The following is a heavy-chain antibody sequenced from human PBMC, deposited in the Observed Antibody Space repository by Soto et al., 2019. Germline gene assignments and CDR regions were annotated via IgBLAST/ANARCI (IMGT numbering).Heavy chain of an antibody. J-gene: IGHJ3*02. CDR3: AGEGLQSPEDAFEI. CDR1: GFTVSSNY. V-gene: IGHV3-64*01. Sequence: GGSLRLSCAASGFTVSSNYMSWVRQAPGKGLEYVSGFDNNGRSTYYTNSVRGRFTISRDISKNTLYLQMGSLRDEDMAVYYWAGEGLQSPEDAFEIWGQATMVTVSS. CDR2: FDNNGRST. D-gene: IGHD2-15*01.